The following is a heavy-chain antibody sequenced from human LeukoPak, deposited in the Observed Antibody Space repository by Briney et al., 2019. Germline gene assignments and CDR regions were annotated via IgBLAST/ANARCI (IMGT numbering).Heavy chain of an antibody. J-gene: IGHJ4*02. CDR2: ISYDGSNK. CDR3: ARDGGYYYFLLDY. CDR1: GFTFSSYA. D-gene: IGHD3-22*01. Sequence: GGSLRLSCAASGFTFSSYAMHWVRQAPGKGLEWVAVISYDGSNKYYADSVKGRFTISRDNSKNTLYLQMNSLRAEDTAVYYCARDGGYYYFLLDYWGQGTLVTVSS. V-gene: IGHV3-30*04.